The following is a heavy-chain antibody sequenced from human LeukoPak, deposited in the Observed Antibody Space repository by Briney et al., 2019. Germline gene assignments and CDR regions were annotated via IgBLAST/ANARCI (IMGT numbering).Heavy chain of an antibody. J-gene: IGHJ4*02. CDR3: ARHDYGDYPSFDY. CDR1: GGSISSYY. V-gene: IGHV4-59*08. D-gene: IGHD4-17*01. Sequence: KPSETLSLTCTVSGGSISSYYWSWIRQPPGKGLEWIGYIYYSGSTNYNPSLKSRVTISVDTSKNQFSLKLSSVTAADTAVYYCARHDYGDYPSFDYWGQGTLVTVSS. CDR2: IYYSGST.